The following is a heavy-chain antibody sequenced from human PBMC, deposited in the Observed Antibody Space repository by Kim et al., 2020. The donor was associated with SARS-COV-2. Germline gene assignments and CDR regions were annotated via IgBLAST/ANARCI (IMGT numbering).Heavy chain of an antibody. V-gene: IGHV4-4*07. CDR2: YTRGLT. J-gene: IGHJ4*02. D-gene: IGHD3-16*02. Sequence: YTRGLTNYNPSLQSRVTMSVDMSKNQFSLKLSSVTAADTAVYYCASALGHWGQGTLVTVSS. CDR3: ASALGH.